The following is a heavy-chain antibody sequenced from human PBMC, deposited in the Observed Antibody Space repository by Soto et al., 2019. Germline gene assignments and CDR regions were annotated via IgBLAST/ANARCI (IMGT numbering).Heavy chain of an antibody. CDR3: AREGRVYAFDI. CDR2: IWYDGSNK. Sequence: QVQLVESGGGVVQPGRSLRLSCAASGFTFSSYGMHWVRQAPGKGLEWVAVIWYDGSNKYYADSVKGRFTISRDNSKNTLYLQMNSLRAEDTAVYYCAREGRVYAFDIWGQGTMVTVSS. CDR1: GFTFSSYG. J-gene: IGHJ3*02. V-gene: IGHV3-33*01.